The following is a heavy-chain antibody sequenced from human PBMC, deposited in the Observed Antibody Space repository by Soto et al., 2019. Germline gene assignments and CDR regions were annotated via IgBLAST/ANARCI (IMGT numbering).Heavy chain of an antibody. CDR1: GYTFTSYG. CDR3: ARAEGYDFWSGYPGDIDGMDV. Sequence: GASVKVSCKASGYTFTSYGISWVRQAPGQGLEWMGWISAYNGNTNYAQKLQGRVTMTTDTSTSTAYMELRSLRSDDTAVYYCARAEGYDFWSGYPGDIDGMDVWAKGPRSPSP. V-gene: IGHV1-18*01. CDR2: ISAYNGNT. D-gene: IGHD3-3*01. J-gene: IGHJ6*02.